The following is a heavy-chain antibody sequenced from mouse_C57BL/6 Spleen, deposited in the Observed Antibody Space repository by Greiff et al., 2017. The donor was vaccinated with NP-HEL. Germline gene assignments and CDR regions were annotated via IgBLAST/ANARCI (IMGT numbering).Heavy chain of an antibody. CDR3: ARVSRIGSQYYFDY. CDR1: GYTFTSYW. J-gene: IGHJ2*01. V-gene: IGHV1-55*01. D-gene: IGHD2-14*01. CDR2: IYPGSGST. Sequence: QVQLQQSGAELVKPGASVKMSCKASGYTFTSYWITWVKQRPGQGLEWIGDIYPGSGSTNYNEKFKSKATLTVDTSSSTAYMQLSSLTSEDSAVYYCARVSRIGSQYYFDYWGQGTTLTVSS.